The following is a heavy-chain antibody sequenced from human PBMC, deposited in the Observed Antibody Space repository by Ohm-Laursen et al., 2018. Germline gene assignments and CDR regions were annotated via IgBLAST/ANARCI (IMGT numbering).Heavy chain of an antibody. J-gene: IGHJ6*02. D-gene: IGHD3-3*01. CDR2: ISSSGSTI. V-gene: IGHV3-48*03. CDR1: GFTFSSYE. CDR3: ARDAPNYKTISGVVTALGMGV. Sequence: SLRLSCAASGFTFSSYEMNWVRQAPGKGLEWVSYISSSGSTIYYADSVKGRFTISRDNAKTTLYLQMNSLRAEDTAVYYCARDAPNYKTISGVVTALGMGVWGQGTTVTVSS.